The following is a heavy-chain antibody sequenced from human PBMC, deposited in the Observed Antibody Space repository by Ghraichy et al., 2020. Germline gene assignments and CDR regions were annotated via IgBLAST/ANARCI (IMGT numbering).Heavy chain of an antibody. V-gene: IGHV3-74*01. CDR3: TRDPQVVVVAATYWFDP. D-gene: IGHD2-15*01. J-gene: IGHJ5*02. CDR1: GFTFSRYW. Sequence: GGSLRLSCAASGFTFSRYWMHWVRQAPGKGLVWVSRINSDGSSTTYADSVKGRFTISRDNAKNTVYLQMNSLRAEDTAVYYCTRDPQVVVVAATYWFDPWGQGTLVTVSS. CDR2: INSDGSST.